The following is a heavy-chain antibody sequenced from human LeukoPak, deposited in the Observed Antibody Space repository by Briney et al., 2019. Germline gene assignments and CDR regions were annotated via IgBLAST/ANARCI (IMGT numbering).Heavy chain of an antibody. Sequence: PGGSLRLSCAASGFTFSDYYMSWLRPAVGKGLEWVSYISSSSSYTNYADSVKGRFTISRDNAKNSLYLQMNSLRAEDTAVYYCARDGGTYHFDYWGQGTLVTVSS. CDR2: ISSSSSYT. CDR3: ARDGGTYHFDY. CDR1: GFTFSDYY. D-gene: IGHD1-26*01. J-gene: IGHJ4*02. V-gene: IGHV3-11*06.